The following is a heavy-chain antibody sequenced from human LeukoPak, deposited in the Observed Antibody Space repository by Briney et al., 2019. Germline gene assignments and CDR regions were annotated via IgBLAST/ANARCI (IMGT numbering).Heavy chain of an antibody. CDR3: AREEFLHEIDSSGYFVY. CDR2: VYSSGVG. D-gene: IGHD3-22*01. V-gene: IGHV4-4*07. J-gene: IGHJ4*02. Sequence: SETLSLTCTVSVGSITGYYWNWIWQPAGQGLEWLGRVYSSGVGNYNPSLTSRVTMSVDTSKNQFSLKLTSLTAADTAVYYCAREEFLHEIDSSGYFVYWGQGTLVTVSS. CDR1: VGSITGYY.